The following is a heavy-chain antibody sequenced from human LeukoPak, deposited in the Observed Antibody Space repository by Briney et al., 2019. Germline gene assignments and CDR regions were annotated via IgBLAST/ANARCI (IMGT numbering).Heavy chain of an antibody. V-gene: IGHV4-34*01. J-gene: IGHJ4*02. Sequence: PGGSLRLSCAASGFTFSDYYMSWIRQPPGKGLEWIGEINHSGSTNYNPSLKSRVTISVDTSKNQFSLKLSSVTAADTAVYYCAGGGILGDYWGQGTLVTVSS. CDR3: AGGGILGDY. CDR2: INHSGST. D-gene: IGHD3-3*01. CDR1: GFTFSDYY.